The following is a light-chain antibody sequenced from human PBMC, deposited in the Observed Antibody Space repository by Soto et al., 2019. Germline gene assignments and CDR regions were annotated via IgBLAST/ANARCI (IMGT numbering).Light chain of an antibody. V-gene: IGKV3-20*01. CDR1: RSVSNNY. CDR2: GAS. CDR3: QQYGSSPPT. Sequence: EIVLTQSPGTLSLSPGERATLSCRASRSVSNNYVAWYQRKPGQAPRLLIYGASSRATDIPRRFSGSGSGTDFTLTITRLYPEDFAVYYCQQYGSSPPTFGQGTKVESK. J-gene: IGKJ1*01.